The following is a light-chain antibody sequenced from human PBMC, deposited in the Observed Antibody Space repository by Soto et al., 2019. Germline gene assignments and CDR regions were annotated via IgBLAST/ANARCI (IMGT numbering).Light chain of an antibody. CDR2: TTS. V-gene: IGKV3-20*01. J-gene: IGKJ5*01. CDR3: QQYGSSPIT. Sequence: EIVLTQSPGTLSLSPGERATLSCRASQSISVTYLAWYQQKPGQAPRLLIYTTSIRATGIPDRFSGSGSGTDFTLTISSLQSEDFAVYYCQQYGSSPITFGQGTRLEI. CDR1: QSISVTY.